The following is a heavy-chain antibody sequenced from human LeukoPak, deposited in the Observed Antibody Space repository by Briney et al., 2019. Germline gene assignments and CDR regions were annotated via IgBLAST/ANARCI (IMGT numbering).Heavy chain of an antibody. CDR1: GLTFSDYY. J-gene: IGHJ3*02. Sequence: GGSLRLSCAVSGLTFSDYYMSWIRQAPGKGLEWVSYISTSSSYTTYADSVKGRFTISRDDAKNSLYLQMNSLRVEDTAVYYCARDGRPFDIWGQGTMVTVSS. V-gene: IGHV3-11*06. CDR2: ISTSSSYT. CDR3: ARDGRPFDI.